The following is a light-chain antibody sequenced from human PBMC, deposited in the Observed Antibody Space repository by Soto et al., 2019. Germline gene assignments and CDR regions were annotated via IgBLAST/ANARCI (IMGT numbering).Light chain of an antibody. Sequence: EIVMTQSPSTLSVSAGERATLSCRASQGVSSNLAWYQQKPGKAPRLLIYGASTRATGITASFSGSGSGTESILTISSLQSEDFALYYCQAYNNWPSLTFGGGTKVEIK. J-gene: IGKJ4*01. CDR1: QGVSSN. V-gene: IGKV3-15*01. CDR3: QAYNNWPSLT. CDR2: GAS.